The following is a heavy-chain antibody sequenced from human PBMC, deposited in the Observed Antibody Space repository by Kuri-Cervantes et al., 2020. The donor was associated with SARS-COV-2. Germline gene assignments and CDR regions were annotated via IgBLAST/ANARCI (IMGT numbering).Heavy chain of an antibody. J-gene: IGHJ4*02. Sequence: SETLSLTCTVSGGSISSYYWSWIRQPAGKGLEWIGRIYTSGSTNYNPSLKSRVTMSVDTSKSQFSLKLSSVTAADTAVYYCARVGATLLTNGSPFDYWGQGTLVTVSS. CDR2: IYTSGST. CDR1: GGSISSYY. D-gene: IGHD1-26*01. CDR3: ARVGATLLTNGSPFDY. V-gene: IGHV4-4*07.